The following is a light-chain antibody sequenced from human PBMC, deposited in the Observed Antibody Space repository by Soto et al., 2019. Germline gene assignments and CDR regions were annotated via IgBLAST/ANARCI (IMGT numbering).Light chain of an antibody. CDR2: GAS. Sequence: IVLGQSPGTLSLSPGERATLSCMASQSVSSSYLAWYQQKPGQAPRLLIYGASSRATGIPDRFSGSGSGTDFTLTISRLEPEDFAVYYCQQYGSSPEWTFGQGTKVDIK. J-gene: IGKJ1*01. CDR1: QSVSSSY. V-gene: IGKV3-20*01. CDR3: QQYGSSPEWT.